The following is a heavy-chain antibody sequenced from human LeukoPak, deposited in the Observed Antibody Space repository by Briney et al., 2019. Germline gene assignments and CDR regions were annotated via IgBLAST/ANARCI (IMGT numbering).Heavy chain of an antibody. CDR3: ARGDLYYYDTSGSHFAY. Sequence: PGGSLRLSCAASGFTFSSYAMSWVRQAPGKGLEWVSAISGSGGSTYYADSVKGRFTISRDNSKNTLYLQMNSLRAEDTAVYYCARGDLYYYDTSGSHFAYWGQGTLATVYS. D-gene: IGHD3-22*01. V-gene: IGHV3-23*01. J-gene: IGHJ4*02. CDR2: ISGSGGST. CDR1: GFTFSSYA.